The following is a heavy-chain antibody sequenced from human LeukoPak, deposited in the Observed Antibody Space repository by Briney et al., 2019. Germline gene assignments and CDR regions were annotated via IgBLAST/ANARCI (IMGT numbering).Heavy chain of an antibody. CDR1: GGTFSSYA. Sequence: GASVKVSCKASGGTFSSYAISWVRQAPGQGLEWMGRIIPILGIANYAQKFQGRVTITADKSTSTACMELSSLRSEDTAVYYCARDSVDTAMVLSKSGGPKFDYWGQGTLVTVSS. V-gene: IGHV1-69*04. CDR3: ARDSVDTAMVLSKSGGPKFDY. J-gene: IGHJ4*02. CDR2: IIPILGIA. D-gene: IGHD5-18*01.